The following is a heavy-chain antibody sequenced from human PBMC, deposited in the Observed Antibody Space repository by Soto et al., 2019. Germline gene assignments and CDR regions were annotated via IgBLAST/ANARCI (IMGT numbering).Heavy chain of an antibody. J-gene: IGHJ4*02. Sequence: QVQLVQSGAEVKKPGSGVKVSCKASRDTFSFYTSNWVRQAPVLRLEWMGRVNPIVSLSNYAQKFQGRVTITADKSTNTAYMQLSSLRSEYTAIYYCAASYGSGYRAFDYWGQGALVTVSS. CDR1: RDTFSFYT. D-gene: IGHD3-10*01. V-gene: IGHV1-69*02. CDR3: AASYGSGYRAFDY. CDR2: VNPIVSLS.